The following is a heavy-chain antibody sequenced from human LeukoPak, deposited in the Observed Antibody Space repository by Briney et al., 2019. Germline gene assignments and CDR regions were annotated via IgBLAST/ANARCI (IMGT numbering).Heavy chain of an antibody. CDR2: INGAGSST. J-gene: IGHJ5*01. CDR1: GFTFSSYW. CDR3: AKAPDFVWGSYRNNYFDS. D-gene: IGHD3-16*02. Sequence: PGGSLRLSCAASGFTFSSYWMHWVRQAPGKGLVWVSRINGAGSSTTYADSVKGRFTISRDNSKNTLFLQMNNLRVDDTAVYYCAKAPDFVWGSYRNNYFDSWGQGTLVSVS. V-gene: IGHV3-74*01.